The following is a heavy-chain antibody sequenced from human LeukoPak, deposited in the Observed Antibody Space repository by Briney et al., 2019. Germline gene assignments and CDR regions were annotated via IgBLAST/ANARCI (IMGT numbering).Heavy chain of an antibody. V-gene: IGHV3-30-3*01. D-gene: IGHD3-9*01. Sequence: GGSLRLSCAASGFTFSSDAMHWVRQAPGKGLEWVAVISYDGSNKYYADSVKGRFTISRDNSKNTLYLQMNSLRAEDTAVYYCAKGGYFDWLPPFDYWGQGTLVTVSS. J-gene: IGHJ4*02. CDR1: GFTFSSDA. CDR2: ISYDGSNK. CDR3: AKGGYFDWLPPFDY.